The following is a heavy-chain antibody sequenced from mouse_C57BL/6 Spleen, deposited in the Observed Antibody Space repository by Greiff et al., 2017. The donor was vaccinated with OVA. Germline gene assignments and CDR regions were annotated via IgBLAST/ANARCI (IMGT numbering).Heavy chain of an antibody. CDR1: GFSLTSYG. V-gene: IGHV2-6-1*01. D-gene: IGHD2-2*01. CDR2: ICSDGST. J-gene: IGHJ4*01. CDR3: ARQNGYYDAMDY. Sequence: VQVVESGPGLVAPSQSLSITCTVSGFSLTSYGVHWVRQPPGKGLEWLVVICSDGSTTYYSALKSGLSISKDNSKSQVFLRMNSHQTADTAMYYCARQNGYYDAMDYWGQGTSVTVSS.